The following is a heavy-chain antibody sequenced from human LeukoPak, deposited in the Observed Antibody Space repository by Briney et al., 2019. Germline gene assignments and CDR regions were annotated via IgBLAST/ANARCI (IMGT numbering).Heavy chain of an antibody. CDR3: ARHAMTYYDFWSGLYNWFDP. CDR2: IYYSGST. CDR1: GGSISSYY. J-gene: IGHJ5*02. Sequence: SETLSLTCTVSGGSISSYYWSWIRQPPGKGLEWIGYIYYSGSTNYNPSLKSRVTISVDTSKNQFSLKLSSVTAADTAVYYCARHAMTYYDFWSGLYNWFDPWGQGTLVTVSS. V-gene: IGHV4-59*08. D-gene: IGHD3-3*01.